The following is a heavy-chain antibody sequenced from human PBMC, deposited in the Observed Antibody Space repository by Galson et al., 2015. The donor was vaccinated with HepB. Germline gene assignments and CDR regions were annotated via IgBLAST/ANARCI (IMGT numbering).Heavy chain of an antibody. CDR3: ARDFSGLYYYGMDV. D-gene: IGHD3-3*02. CDR2: ISSSSSYI. Sequence: SLRLSCAASGFTFSSYSMNWVRQAPGKGLEWVSSISSSSSYIYYADSVKGRFTISRDSAKNSLYLQMNSLRAEDTAVYYCARDFSGLYYYGMDVWGQGTTVTVSS. V-gene: IGHV3-21*01. J-gene: IGHJ6*02. CDR1: GFTFSSYS.